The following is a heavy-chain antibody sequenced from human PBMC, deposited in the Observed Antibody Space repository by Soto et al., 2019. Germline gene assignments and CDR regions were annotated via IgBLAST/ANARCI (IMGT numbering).Heavy chain of an antibody. V-gene: IGHV3-23*01. CDR3: VKGGWLDY. D-gene: IGHD3-10*01. J-gene: IGHJ4*02. CDR2: ISETCDSL. Sequence: DVKLLESGGGLVQPGGSLRLSCAASQFTFSSFAMTWVRQAPGKGLEWVSFISETCDSLSYAESVKGRFTISRDNSKNTLYLQMSSLRPEDTAVYYCVKGGWLDYWGQGTLVTVSS. CDR1: QFTFSSFA.